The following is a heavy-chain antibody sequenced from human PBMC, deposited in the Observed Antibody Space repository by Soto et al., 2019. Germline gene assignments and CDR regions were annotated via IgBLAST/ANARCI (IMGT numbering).Heavy chain of an antibody. D-gene: IGHD2-2*01. CDR3: ARSQGSSTSLEIYYYYYCGMDV. CDR1: GGTFSSYA. CDR2: IIPISGTA. J-gene: IGHJ6*02. V-gene: IGHV1-69*01. Sequence: QVQLVQSGAEVKKPGSSVKVSCKASGGTFSSYAISWVRQAPGQGLEWMGGIIPISGTANYAQKFQGRVTITADESTSTAYMERSSLRSEDTAVYYCARSQGSSTSLEIYYYYYCGMDVWGHGTTVTVSS.